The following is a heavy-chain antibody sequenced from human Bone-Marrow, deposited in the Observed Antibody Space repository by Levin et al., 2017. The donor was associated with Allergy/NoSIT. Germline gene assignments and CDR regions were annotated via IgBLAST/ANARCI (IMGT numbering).Heavy chain of an antibody. V-gene: IGHV4-61*01. J-gene: IGHJ3*01. CDR2: IYYTGTT. CDR1: GASVNNDNHY. CDR3: ARGGGTSRSDAFDF. Sequence: SQTLSLTCAVSGASVNNDNHYWNWIRQPPGKGLEWIGYIYYTGTTNYNPSLKSRVPMSLDTSNNQFSLSLSSMTAADTAVYYCARGGGTSRSDAFDFWGQGTMVPVSS. D-gene: IGHD4-23*01.